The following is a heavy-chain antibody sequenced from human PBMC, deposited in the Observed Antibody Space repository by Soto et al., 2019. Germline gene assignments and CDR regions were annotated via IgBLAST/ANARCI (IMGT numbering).Heavy chain of an antibody. CDR1: GGSISSGDYY. D-gene: IGHD2-21*02. Sequence: QVQLQESGPGLVKPSQTLSLTCTVSGGSISSGDYYWSWIRQPPGKGLEWIGYIYYSGSTYYNPSLKRRVTISVAPSKNQFSLKLSSVTAADTAVYYCARDSGGTVVTPPDYWGQGTLVTVSS. J-gene: IGHJ4*02. CDR2: IYYSGST. CDR3: ARDSGGTVVTPPDY. V-gene: IGHV4-30-4*01.